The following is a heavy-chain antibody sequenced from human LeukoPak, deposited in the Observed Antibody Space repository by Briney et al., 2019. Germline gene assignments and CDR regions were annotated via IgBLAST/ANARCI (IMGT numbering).Heavy chain of an antibody. D-gene: IGHD2-2*01. CDR1: GFTFSDFA. V-gene: IGHV3-64*01. CDR2: ISSNGGST. J-gene: IGHJ4*02. CDR3: ASGLDCSSTTCPADY. Sequence: GGSLRLSCAASGFTFSDFAMHWVRQAPGKGLEYVSGISSNGGSTYHAKSVKGRFTISRDNSKNTLYLQMGSLRVEDMAVYCCASGLDCSSTTCPADYWGQGTLVTVSS.